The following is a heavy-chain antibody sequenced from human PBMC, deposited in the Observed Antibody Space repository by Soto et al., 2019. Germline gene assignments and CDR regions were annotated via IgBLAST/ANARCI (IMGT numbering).Heavy chain of an antibody. CDR1: GGSVTSASYY. D-gene: IGHD2-8*02. CDR2: VFQGANT. CDR3: ATALGPTTGIDY. Sequence: SETLSLTCIVSGGSVTSASYYWIWVRQSPGKGLECIGYVFQGANTNYNPSLKGRVTISVDTSRNQFSLDLTSVTAADTAVYYCATALGPTTGIDYWGQGTLVTVSS. V-gene: IGHV4-61*01. J-gene: IGHJ4*02.